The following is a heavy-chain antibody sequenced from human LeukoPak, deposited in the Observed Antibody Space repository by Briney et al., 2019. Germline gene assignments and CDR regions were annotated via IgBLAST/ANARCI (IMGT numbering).Heavy chain of an antibody. CDR1: GFTFSNYA. J-gene: IGHJ6*02. V-gene: IGHV3-23*01. CDR2: ISGSGGST. Sequence: GGSLRLSCAASGFTFSNYAMNWVRQAPGKGLEWVSGISGSGGSTYYADSVKGRFTISRDNSENTLYLQMNSLRAEDTAVYYCAKEQWLVRSYYGMDVWGQGTTVTVSS. D-gene: IGHD6-19*01. CDR3: AKEQWLVRSYYGMDV.